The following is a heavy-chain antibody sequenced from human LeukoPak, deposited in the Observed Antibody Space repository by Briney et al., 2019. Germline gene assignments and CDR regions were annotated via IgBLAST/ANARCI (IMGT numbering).Heavy chain of an antibody. CDR1: GFTFSSYS. J-gene: IGHJ4*02. Sequence: GGSLRLSCAASGFTFSSYSMNWVRQAPGKELEWVSSISSSSSYIYYADSVKGRFTISRDNAKNSLYLQMNSLRAEDTAVYYCAREVARVPIPRRTSGSDGGYWGQGTLVTVSS. V-gene: IGHV3-21*01. CDR2: ISSSSSYI. CDR3: AREVARVPIPRRTSGSDGGY. D-gene: IGHD1-26*01.